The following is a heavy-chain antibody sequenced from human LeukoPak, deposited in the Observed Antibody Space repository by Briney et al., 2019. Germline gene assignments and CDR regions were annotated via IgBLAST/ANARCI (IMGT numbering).Heavy chain of an antibody. J-gene: IGHJ4*02. Sequence: GGSLRLSCAASGFTFSTYWMTWVRQTPGKGLEWVANIKQDGSEKYYADSVKGRFTISRDNAKNSVYLQTSSLRVEDTAVYYCAKDWYRYSYGYTVDYWGQGTLVTVSS. CDR1: GFTFSTYW. CDR2: IKQDGSEK. D-gene: IGHD5-18*01. CDR3: AKDWYRYSYGYTVDY. V-gene: IGHV3-7*01.